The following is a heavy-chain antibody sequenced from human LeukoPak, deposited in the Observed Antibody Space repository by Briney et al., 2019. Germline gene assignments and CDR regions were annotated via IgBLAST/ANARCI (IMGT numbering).Heavy chain of an antibody. Sequence: PGGSLRLSCAASGFTFSSYGMHWVRQAPGKGLEWVANIKEDGSDKNYVVSMEGRFTISRDNAKNSLYLQMNSLRAEDTAVYYCARVQRGYSYGPHYYYYYYMDVWGKGTTVTVSS. CDR2: IKEDGSDK. CDR1: GFTFSSYG. V-gene: IGHV3-7*04. J-gene: IGHJ6*03. D-gene: IGHD5-18*01. CDR3: ARVQRGYSYGPHYYYYYYMDV.